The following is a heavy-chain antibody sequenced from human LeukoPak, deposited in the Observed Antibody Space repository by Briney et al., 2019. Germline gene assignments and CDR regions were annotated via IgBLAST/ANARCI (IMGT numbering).Heavy chain of an antibody. Sequence: SETLSLTCSVSGGSISGYYWSWIRQPPGKGLEWIGYIYYSGSTNYNPSLKSRVTMSVDTSKNQFPLKLSSVTAADTAVYYCARYGLAYTYDFWGQGTLVTVSS. CDR3: ARYGLAYTYDF. V-gene: IGHV4-59*01. D-gene: IGHD3-16*01. CDR1: GGSISGYY. CDR2: IYYSGST. J-gene: IGHJ4*02.